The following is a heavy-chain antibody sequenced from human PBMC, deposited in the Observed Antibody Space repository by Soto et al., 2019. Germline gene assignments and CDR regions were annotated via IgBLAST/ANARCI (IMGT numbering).Heavy chain of an antibody. V-gene: IGHV1-69*13. Sequence: SLKVSCKASGGTFNNYAVTWVRHAPGQGLEWMGGIIPLIGAPNYAQKFQGRVTISADPSTSTVYMELSGLVSEDTAVYYCAGSYVISLYGDYWGLGTLVTVSS. CDR3: AGSYVISLYGDY. CDR1: GGTFNNYA. CDR2: IIPLIGAP. J-gene: IGHJ4*02. D-gene: IGHD2-8*01.